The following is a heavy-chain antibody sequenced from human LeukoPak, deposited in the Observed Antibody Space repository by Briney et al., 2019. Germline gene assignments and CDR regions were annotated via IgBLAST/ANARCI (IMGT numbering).Heavy chain of an antibody. CDR3: ARDPGYCSGGSCYFDY. D-gene: IGHD2-15*01. Sequence: GGSLRLSCAAPGFTFSSYWMSWVRQAPGKGLEWVANIKQDGCEKYYVDSVKGRFTISRDNAKNSLYLQMNSLRAEDTAVYYCARDPGYCSGGSCYFDYWGQGTLVTVSS. CDR1: GFTFSSYW. J-gene: IGHJ4*02. CDR2: IKQDGCEK. V-gene: IGHV3-7*01.